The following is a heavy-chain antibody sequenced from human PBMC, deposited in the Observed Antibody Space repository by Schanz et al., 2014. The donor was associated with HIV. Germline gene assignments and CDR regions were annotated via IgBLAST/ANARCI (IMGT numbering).Heavy chain of an antibody. D-gene: IGHD2-2*01. Sequence: QVQLVQSGAEVKKPGASVKVSCKASGHTFTNYGISWVRQAPGQGLEWMGWISVYNGNTNYAQKVQDRVTMTTDTSTSTVYMDLKSLRSDDTAVYYCARDLRVVPAASDNWFDPWGQGTLVTVSS. CDR2: ISVYNGNT. V-gene: IGHV1-18*04. CDR3: ARDLRVVPAASDNWFDP. J-gene: IGHJ5*02. CDR1: GHTFTNYG.